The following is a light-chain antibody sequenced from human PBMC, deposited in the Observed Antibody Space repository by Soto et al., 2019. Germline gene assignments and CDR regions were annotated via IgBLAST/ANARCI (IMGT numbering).Light chain of an antibody. J-gene: IGKJ5*01. Sequence: DSVTITCRASQSISSWLAWYQQKPGKAPKLLIYDASRLESGVPSRFSGSGFGTDFTLTISSLQPEDFATYYCQQSYSTPSITFGQGTRLEI. CDR1: QSISSW. CDR3: QQSYSTPSIT. CDR2: DAS. V-gene: IGKV1-39*01.